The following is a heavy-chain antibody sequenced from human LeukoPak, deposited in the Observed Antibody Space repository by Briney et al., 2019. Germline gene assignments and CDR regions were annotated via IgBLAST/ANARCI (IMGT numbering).Heavy chain of an antibody. V-gene: IGHV4-4*02. Sequence: SETLSLTCAVSGGSISSSNWWSWVRQPPGKGLEWMGEIYHSGSTNYNPSLKSRVTISVDKSKNQFSLKLSSVTAADTAVYYCARVDGSCSGGSCPSGNWFDPWGQGTLVTVSS. CDR3: ARVDGSCSGGSCPSGNWFDP. CDR2: IYHSGST. J-gene: IGHJ5*02. CDR1: GGSISSSNW. D-gene: IGHD2-15*01.